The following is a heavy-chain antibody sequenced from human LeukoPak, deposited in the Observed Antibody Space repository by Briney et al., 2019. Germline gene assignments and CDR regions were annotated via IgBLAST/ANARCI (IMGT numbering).Heavy chain of an antibody. CDR2: IYYSGST. CDR3: ARVARPIVVVPAAKGLWFDP. D-gene: IGHD2-2*01. V-gene: IGHV4-59*01. CDR1: GGSISSYY. J-gene: IGHJ5*02. Sequence: SETLSLTCTVSGGSISSYYWSWIRQPPGKGLEWIGYIYYSGSTNYNPSLKSRVTISVDTSKNQFSLKLSSVTAADTAVYYCARVARPIVVVPAAKGLWFDPWGQGTLVTVSS.